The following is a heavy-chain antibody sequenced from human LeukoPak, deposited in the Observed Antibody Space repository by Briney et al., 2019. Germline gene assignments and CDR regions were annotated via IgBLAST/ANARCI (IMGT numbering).Heavy chain of an antibody. CDR2: ISWNSGSI. D-gene: IGHD3-22*01. Sequence: KSGGSLRLSCAASGFTFDDYAMHWVRQAPGKGLEWVSGISWNSGSIGYADSVKGRFTISRDNAKNSLYLRMNSLRAEDMALYYCAKSITMIVVVDAFDIWGQGTMVTVSS. CDR1: GFTFDDYA. J-gene: IGHJ3*02. V-gene: IGHV3-9*03. CDR3: AKSITMIVVVDAFDI.